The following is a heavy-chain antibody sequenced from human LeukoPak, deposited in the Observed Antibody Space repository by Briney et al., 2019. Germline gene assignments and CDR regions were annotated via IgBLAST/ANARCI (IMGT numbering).Heavy chain of an antibody. Sequence: ASVKVSCKASGYTFTSYALHWVRQAPGQRPEWMGWINAGKGNTKYSQKFQGRVTMTRDTSTSTVYMELSSLRSEDTAVYYCARGDTTRAFDIWGQGTMVTVSS. CDR1: GYTFTSYA. CDR3: ARGDTTRAFDI. V-gene: IGHV1-3*01. CDR2: INAGKGNT. D-gene: IGHD1-1*01. J-gene: IGHJ3*02.